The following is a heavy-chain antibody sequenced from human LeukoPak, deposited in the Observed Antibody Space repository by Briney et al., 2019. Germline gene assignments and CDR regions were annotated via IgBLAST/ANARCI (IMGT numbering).Heavy chain of an antibody. D-gene: IGHD1-14*01. Sequence: SETLSLTCTVSGGSISGHSWSWIRQSAAKGLEWIGRVYTSGNTNYNPSFKSRVTMSIDTSKKQFSLKLYSVTVADTAEYYCARDNPAGPWGQGTLVTVSS. CDR1: GGSISGHS. V-gene: IGHV4-4*07. J-gene: IGHJ5*02. CDR3: ARDNPAGP. CDR2: VYTSGNT.